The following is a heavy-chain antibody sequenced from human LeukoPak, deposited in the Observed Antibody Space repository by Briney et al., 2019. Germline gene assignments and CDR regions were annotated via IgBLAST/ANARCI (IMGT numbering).Heavy chain of an antibody. D-gene: IGHD3-10*01. CDR3: ARGGSGSYYYYFYYMDV. J-gene: IGHJ6*03. CDR1: GFTFSSYS. CDR2: ISYDGSNK. V-gene: IGHV3-30*03. Sequence: GGSLRLSCAASGFTFSSYSMNWVRQAPGKGLEWVALISYDGSNKYYADSVKGRFTISRDNSKNTLYLQMNSLRAEDTAVYYCARGGSGSYYYYFYYMDVWGKGTTVTVSS.